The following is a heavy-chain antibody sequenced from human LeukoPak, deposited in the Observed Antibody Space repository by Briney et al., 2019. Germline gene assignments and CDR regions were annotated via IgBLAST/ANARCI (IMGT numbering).Heavy chain of an antibody. CDR1: GFTFSDYA. CDR3: ARSSSSYYYEFDY. CDR2: LSGSGAGT. D-gene: IGHD3-22*01. V-gene: IGHV3-23*01. J-gene: IGHJ4*02. Sequence: PGGSLRLSCAASGFTFSDYALGWVRQAPGRGLEWVATLSGSGAGTYYSDSVQGRFTISRDNSKNTVFLQMNSLRAEDTAVYYCARSSSSYYYEFDYWGQGTLVTVSS.